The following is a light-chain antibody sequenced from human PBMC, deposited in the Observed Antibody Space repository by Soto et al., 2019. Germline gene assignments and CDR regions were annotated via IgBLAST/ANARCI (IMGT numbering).Light chain of an antibody. CDR1: QSVSSSS. CDR2: DAS. CDR3: QQYNIRPYT. V-gene: IGKV3-20*01. Sequence: EIVLTQSPGTLSLSPGERATLSCRASQSVSSSSLAWYQQKRGQAPRLLIHDASSRATGIPDRFSGSGSGTDFTLTISSLESADFAVYYCQQYNIRPYTFGQGTKVDIK. J-gene: IGKJ2*01.